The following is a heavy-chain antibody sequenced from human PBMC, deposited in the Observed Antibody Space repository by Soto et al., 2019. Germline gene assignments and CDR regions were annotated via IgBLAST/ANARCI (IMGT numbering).Heavy chain of an antibody. V-gene: IGHV4-34*01. CDR3: ARGGNYGDRNWFDP. D-gene: IGHD4-17*01. CDR2: INHSGST. Sequence: SETLSLTCAVYCGSFIGYYWNWIRQPPGKGLEWIGEINHSGSTNYNPSLKSRVTISVDTSKNQFSLKLSSVTAADTAVYYCARGGNYGDRNWFDPWGQGTLVTVSS. CDR1: CGSFIGYY. J-gene: IGHJ5*02.